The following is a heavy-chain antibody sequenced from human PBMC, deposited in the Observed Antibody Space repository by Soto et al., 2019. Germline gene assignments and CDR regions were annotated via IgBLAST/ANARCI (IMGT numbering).Heavy chain of an antibody. CDR2: IYPGDSDT. CDR1: GYSFTSYW. Sequence: GESLKISCKGSGYSFTSYWIGWVRQMPGKGLEWMGIIYPGDSDTRYSPSFQGQVTISADKSISTAYLQWSSLKASDTAMYYCARHSRTYYDSWSGYHDAFDIWGQGTMVTVSS. J-gene: IGHJ3*02. CDR3: ARHSRTYYDSWSGYHDAFDI. V-gene: IGHV5-51*01. D-gene: IGHD3-3*01.